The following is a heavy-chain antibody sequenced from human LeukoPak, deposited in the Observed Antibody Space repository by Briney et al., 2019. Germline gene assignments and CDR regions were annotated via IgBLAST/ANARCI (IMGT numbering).Heavy chain of an antibody. CDR1: GYTFTSYD. V-gene: IGHV1-18*01. CDR3: ARDNLYYGSDY. Sequence: ASVKVSCTASGYTFTSYDISWVRQAPGQGLEWTGWISASNGNTNYAQILQGRVTLTTDTSTSTAYMELRSLTSDDTAVYYCARDNLYYGSDYWGQGTLVTVSS. D-gene: IGHD3-3*01. CDR2: ISASNGNT. J-gene: IGHJ4*02.